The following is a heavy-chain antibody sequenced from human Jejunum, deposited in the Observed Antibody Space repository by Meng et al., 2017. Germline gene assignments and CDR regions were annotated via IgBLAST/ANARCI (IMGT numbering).Heavy chain of an antibody. CDR3: VYSNYRSDY. J-gene: IGHJ4*02. Sequence: RLRPWGAGPLRLSDALSLTSAFSGGAFSDYHWTLIRQPPGKGLEWIGEINHSGSTHYRPYLESRLSISADSSKNQLSLRLNSVTAADTAVYSCVYSNYRSDYWGQGTLVTVSS. V-gene: IGHV4-34*01. CDR2: INHSGST. D-gene: IGHD4-11*01. CDR1: GGAFSDYH.